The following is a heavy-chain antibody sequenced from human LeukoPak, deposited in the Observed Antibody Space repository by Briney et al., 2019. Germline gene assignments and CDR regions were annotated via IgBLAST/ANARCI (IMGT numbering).Heavy chain of an antibody. Sequence: GGSLRPSCAASGFTFSSFGMHWVCQAPGQGLEWVAVISFDGSNQYYADSVKGRFTIYRDNFKNTVYLQMNSLRAEETAVYYCAKSHPPTVTTEEGEYLQYWGQGTLVTVSS. J-gene: IGHJ1*01. CDR3: AKSHPPTVTTEEGEYLQY. D-gene: IGHD4-17*01. CDR2: ISFDGSNQ. CDR1: GFTFSSFG. V-gene: IGHV3-30*18.